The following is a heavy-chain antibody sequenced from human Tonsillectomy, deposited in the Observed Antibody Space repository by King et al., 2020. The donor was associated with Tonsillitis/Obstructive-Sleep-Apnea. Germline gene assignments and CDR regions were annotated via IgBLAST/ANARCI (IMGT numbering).Heavy chain of an antibody. CDR3: ARPTYYYDSSGYYEGGYFQH. D-gene: IGHD3-22*01. J-gene: IGHJ1*01. Sequence: QLQESGPGLVKPSETLSLTCTVSGGSISSSSYYWGWIRQPPGKGLEWIGSIYYSGSTYYNPSLKSRVTISVDTSKNQFSLKLGSVTAADTAGYYCARPTYYYDSSGYYEGGYFQHWGQGTLVTVSS. CDR2: IYYSGST. V-gene: IGHV4-39*01. CDR1: GGSISSSSYY.